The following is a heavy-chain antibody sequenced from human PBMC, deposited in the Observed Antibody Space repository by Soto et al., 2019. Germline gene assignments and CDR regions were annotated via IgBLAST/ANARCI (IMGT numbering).Heavy chain of an antibody. V-gene: IGHV4-34*01. CDR1: GGSFSGYY. J-gene: IGHJ4*02. D-gene: IGHD5-12*01. Sequence: SETLSLTCAVYGGSFSGYYWSWIRQPPGKGLEWIGEINHSGSTNYNPSLKSRVTISVDTSKNQFSLKLSSVTAADTAVYYCARGKGYDYWGQGTLVTVSS. CDR3: ARGKGYDY. CDR2: INHSGST.